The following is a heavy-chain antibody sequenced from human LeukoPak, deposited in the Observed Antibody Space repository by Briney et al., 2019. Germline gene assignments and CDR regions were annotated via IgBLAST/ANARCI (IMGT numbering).Heavy chain of an antibody. CDR2: IYTSGST. CDR1: GGSISSYY. V-gene: IGHV4-4*07. Sequence: PSETLSLTCTVSGGSISSYYWSWIRQPAGKGLERIGRIYTSGSTNYNPSLKSRVTMSVDTSKNQFSLKLSSVTAADTAVYYCAREGIGHDSSGLGPETFAYWGQGTLVTVSS. CDR3: AREGIGHDSSGLGPETFAY. J-gene: IGHJ4*02. D-gene: IGHD3-22*01.